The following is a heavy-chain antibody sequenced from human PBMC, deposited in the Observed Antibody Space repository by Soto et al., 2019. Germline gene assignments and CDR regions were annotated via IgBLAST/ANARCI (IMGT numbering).Heavy chain of an antibody. CDR2: IYYSGST. Sequence: PXETLSLTCTVAGCSISSYYWSWIRQPPGKGLEWIGYIYYSGSTNYNPSLKSRVTISVDTSKNQFSLKLSSVTAADTAVYYCARTYDFWSGYWAYYFDYWGQGTLVTVSS. V-gene: IGHV4-59*01. CDR1: GCSISSYY. CDR3: ARTYDFWSGYWAYYFDY. D-gene: IGHD3-3*01. J-gene: IGHJ4*02.